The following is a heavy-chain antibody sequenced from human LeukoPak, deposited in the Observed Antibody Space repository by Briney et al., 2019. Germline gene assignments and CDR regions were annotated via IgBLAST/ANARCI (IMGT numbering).Heavy chain of an antibody. CDR2: IIPIFGTA. CDR3: ATSPRRDSSGWQPFDY. CDR1: GGTFISCA. J-gene: IGHJ4*02. V-gene: IGHV1-69*01. D-gene: IGHD6-19*01. Sequence: GASVKVSCKASGGTFISCAISWVRQAPGQGLEWMGGIIPIFGTANYAQKFQGRVTITADESTSTAYMELSSLRSEDTAVYYCATSPRRDSSGWQPFDYWGQGTLVTVSS.